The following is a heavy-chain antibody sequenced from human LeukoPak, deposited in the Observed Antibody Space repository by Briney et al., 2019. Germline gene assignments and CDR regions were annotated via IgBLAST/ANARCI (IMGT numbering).Heavy chain of an antibody. J-gene: IGHJ3*02. CDR1: GYTFTSYG. V-gene: IGHV1-18*01. Sequence: PRASVKVSCKASGYTFTSYGISLVRQAPGQGLEWLGWISAYNGNTKYAQKFQGRVTMTTDTSTITAYMELRSLRSDDTAVYYCARKDPVTPSDDAFDIWGQGTVVTVSS. CDR2: ISAYNGNT. CDR3: ARKDPVTPSDDAFDI. D-gene: IGHD5-18*01.